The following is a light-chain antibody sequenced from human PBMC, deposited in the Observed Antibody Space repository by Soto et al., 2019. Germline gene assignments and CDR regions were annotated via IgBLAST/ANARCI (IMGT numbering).Light chain of an antibody. Sequence: ETVMTQSPATLSVCPGERAALSFRASQSVSSYLAWYQQKPGQAPRLLIYDASNRATGIPARFSGSGSGTDFTLTISSLEPEDFAVYYCQQRSNWPLTFGGGTKVDIK. J-gene: IGKJ4*01. CDR2: DAS. V-gene: IGKV3-11*01. CDR1: QSVSSY. CDR3: QQRSNWPLT.